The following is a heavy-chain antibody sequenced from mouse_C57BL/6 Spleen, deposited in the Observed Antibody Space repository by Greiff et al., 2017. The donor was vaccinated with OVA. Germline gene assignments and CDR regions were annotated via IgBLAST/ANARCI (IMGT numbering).Heavy chain of an antibody. V-gene: IGHV5-9-1*02. CDR3: TRDQGDYYGSSYGYFDV. CDR1: GFTFSSYA. D-gene: IGHD1-1*01. J-gene: IGHJ1*03. CDR2: ISSGGDYI. Sequence: EVQLVESGEGLVKPGGSLKLSCAASGFTFSSYAMSWVRQTPEKRLEWVAYISSGGDYIYYADTVQGRFTISRDNARNTLYLQMSSLKSEDTAMYYCTRDQGDYYGSSYGYFDVWGTGTTVTVSS.